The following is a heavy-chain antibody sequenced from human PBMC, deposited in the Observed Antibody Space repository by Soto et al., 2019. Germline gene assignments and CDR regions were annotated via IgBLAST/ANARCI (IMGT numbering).Heavy chain of an antibody. V-gene: IGHV3-33*08. J-gene: IGHJ6*02. CDR1: GFTFNTYG. Sequence: QVQLVESGGGVVQPGGSLRLSCTTSGFTFNTYGMHWVRQAPGKGLAWVAIIRYDGSNKYYAHSVKGRFTISRDNSRNTLYLQMNSPRAKDTALYYCARADCTGAYCYSWPFNYGVDVWGQGTTVTVSS. CDR3: ARADCTGAYCYSWPFNYGVDV. CDR2: IRYDGSNK. D-gene: IGHD2-15*01.